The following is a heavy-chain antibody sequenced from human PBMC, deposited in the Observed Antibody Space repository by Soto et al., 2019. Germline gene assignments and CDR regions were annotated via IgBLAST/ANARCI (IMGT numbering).Heavy chain of an antibody. J-gene: IGHJ5*02. CDR2: IYPGDSDT. Sequence: ESLKISCTGVGYSFTSYWIGWVRQMPGKGLEWMGIIYPGDSDTRYSPSFQGQVTISADKSITTAYLQWSSLKASDTAMYYCARGYCTTNICDPWFAPSGQGHLVNVS. CDR1: GYSFTSYW. V-gene: IGHV5-51*01. D-gene: IGHD2-8*01. CDR3: ARGYCTTNICDPWFAP.